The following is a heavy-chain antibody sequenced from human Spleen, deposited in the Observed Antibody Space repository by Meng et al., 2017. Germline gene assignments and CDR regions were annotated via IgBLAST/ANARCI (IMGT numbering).Heavy chain of an antibody. CDR1: GFTFSSYA. CDR3: AKQKRRNDILTGYYSPNYFDY. J-gene: IGHJ4*02. CDR2: ISGSGGST. D-gene: IGHD3-9*01. Sequence: GESLKISCAASGFTFSSYAMSWVRQAPGKGLEWVSAISGSGGSTYYADSVKGRFTISRDNSKNTLYLQMNSLRAEDTAVYYCAKQKRRNDILTGYYSPNYFDYWGQGTRVTVSS. V-gene: IGHV3-23*01.